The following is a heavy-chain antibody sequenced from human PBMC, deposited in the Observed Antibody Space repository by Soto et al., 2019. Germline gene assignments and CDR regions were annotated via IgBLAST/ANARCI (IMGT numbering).Heavy chain of an antibody. CDR3: ARDIVVVTAIASDY. V-gene: IGHV3-21*01. CDR2: ISSSSSYI. CDR1: GFTFSSYS. D-gene: IGHD2-21*02. Sequence: EVQLVESGGGLVKPGGSLRLSCAASGFTFSSYSMNWVRQAPGKGLEWVSSISSSSSYIYYADSVKGRFTISRDNAKNALDLQMNCMSAEDTAVYYCARDIVVVTAIASDYWGQGTLVTVSS. J-gene: IGHJ4*02.